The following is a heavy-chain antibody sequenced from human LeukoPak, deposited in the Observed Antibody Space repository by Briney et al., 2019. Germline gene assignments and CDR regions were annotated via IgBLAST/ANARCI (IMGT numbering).Heavy chain of an antibody. V-gene: IGHV1-2*02. CDR3: ARDTGDIVATSYYYYYGMDI. CDR1: GYTFTGYY. Sequence: ASVKVSCKASGYTFTGYYMHWVRQAPGQGLEWMGWINPNSGGTNYAQKFQGRVTMTRDTSISTAYMELSRLRSDDTAVYYCARDTGDIVATSYYYYYGMDIWGQETTVTVSS. D-gene: IGHD5-12*01. J-gene: IGHJ6*02. CDR2: INPNSGGT.